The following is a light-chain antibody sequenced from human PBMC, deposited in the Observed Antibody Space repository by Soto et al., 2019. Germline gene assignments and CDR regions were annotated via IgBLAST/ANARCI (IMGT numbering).Light chain of an antibody. CDR1: SSNIGDNP. Sequence: QSVLTQPPSASGTPGQRITISCSGSSSNIGDNPVNWYQQLPGAAPKLLIYINDQRPSGVPDRFSGSKSGTSASLAISGLQPKDEADYYCAAWDDSLNALLGTGTKVTV. CDR3: AAWDDSLNAL. V-gene: IGLV1-44*01. CDR2: IND. J-gene: IGLJ1*01.